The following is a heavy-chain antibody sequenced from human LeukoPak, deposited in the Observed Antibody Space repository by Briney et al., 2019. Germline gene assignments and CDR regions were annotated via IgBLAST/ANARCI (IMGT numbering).Heavy chain of an antibody. CDR2: IYYSGST. Sequence: SETLSLTCTVSGGSISSYYWSWIRQPPGKGLEWIGYIYYSGSTNCNPSLKSRVTISVDTSKNQFSLKLSSVTAADTAVYYCARQGGYSYGYTPFDYWGQGTLVTVSS. CDR1: GGSISSYY. V-gene: IGHV4-59*08. D-gene: IGHD5-18*01. J-gene: IGHJ4*02. CDR3: ARQGGYSYGYTPFDY.